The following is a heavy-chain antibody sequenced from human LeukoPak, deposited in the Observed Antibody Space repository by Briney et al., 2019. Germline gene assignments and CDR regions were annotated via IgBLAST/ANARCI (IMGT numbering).Heavy chain of an antibody. CDR2: IIPIFGTA. CDR1: GGTFSSYA. Sequence: SVKVSCKASGGTFSSYAISRVRQAPGQGLERMGGIIPIFGTANYAQKFQGRVTITTDESTSTAYMELSSLRSEDTAVYYCARGEGSGDERDYYYYYMDVWGKGTTVTVSS. V-gene: IGHV1-69*05. J-gene: IGHJ6*03. CDR3: ARGEGSGDERDYYYYYMDV. D-gene: IGHD5-12*01.